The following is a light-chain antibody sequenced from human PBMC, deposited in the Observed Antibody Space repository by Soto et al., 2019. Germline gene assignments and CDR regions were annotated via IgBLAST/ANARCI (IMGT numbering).Light chain of an antibody. CDR3: AAWDDTLSGPSYV. CDR1: SSNIGRNF. Sequence: QSVLTPPPSTSVTPGQRVTISCSGSSSNIGRNFVYWYQQLPGTAPKLLIYRNNQRPSGVPDRFSGSKSGTSASLAISGLRSEDEADYYCAAWDDTLSGPSYVFGTGTKVTVL. CDR2: RNN. V-gene: IGLV1-47*01. J-gene: IGLJ1*01.